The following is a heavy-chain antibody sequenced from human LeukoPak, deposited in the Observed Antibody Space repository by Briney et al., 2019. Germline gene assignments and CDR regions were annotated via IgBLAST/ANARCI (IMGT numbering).Heavy chain of an antibody. CDR2: IFYSGST. Sequence: ADTLSLTCTVSGDSVSTSTYYWGWIRQPPGKGLEWIVSIFYSGSTLYKPSLKSRVTISVNTSKNQFSLRLSSVTAADTAVYYCARQQSNWASGPCMDVWGQATTVTV. D-gene: IGHD7-27*01. CDR1: GDSVSTSTYY. J-gene: IGHJ6*02. CDR3: ARQQSNWASGPCMDV. V-gene: IGHV4-39*01.